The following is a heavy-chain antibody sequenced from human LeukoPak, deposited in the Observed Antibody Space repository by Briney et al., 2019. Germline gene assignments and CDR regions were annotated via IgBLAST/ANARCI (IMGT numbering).Heavy chain of an antibody. V-gene: IGHV3-64D*06. Sequence: PGGSLRLSCSASGFTFSSYAMHWVRQAPGKGLEYVSAISSNGDSTYYADSVKGRFTISTDNSKNTLYLQMSSLRAEDTAVYYCVKGLRYYDSSDTFDYWGQGTLVTVSS. J-gene: IGHJ4*02. CDR2: ISSNGDST. D-gene: IGHD3-22*01. CDR1: GFTFSSYA. CDR3: VKGLRYYDSSDTFDY.